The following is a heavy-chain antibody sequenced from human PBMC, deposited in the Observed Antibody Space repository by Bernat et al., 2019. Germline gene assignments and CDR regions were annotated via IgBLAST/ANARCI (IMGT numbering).Heavy chain of an antibody. CDR3: ARDKGAYDYGDLFDY. CDR1: GFTFSSYE. D-gene: IGHD4-17*01. J-gene: IGHJ4*02. V-gene: IGHV3-48*03. Sequence: EVQLVESGGGLVQPGGSLRLSCAASGFTFSSYEMNWVRQAPGKGLEWVSYISSSGSTIYYADSVKGRFTISRDNAKNSLYLQMNSLRAEDTAVYYCARDKGAYDYGDLFDYWGQGTLVTVSS. CDR2: ISSSGSTI.